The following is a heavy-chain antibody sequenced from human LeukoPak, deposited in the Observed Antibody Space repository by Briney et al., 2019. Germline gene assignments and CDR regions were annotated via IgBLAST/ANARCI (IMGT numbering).Heavy chain of an antibody. CDR2: IYYSGST. J-gene: IGHJ4*02. D-gene: IGHD7-27*01. CDR1: GGSISSGGSR. V-gene: IGHV4-31*03. Sequence: SETLSLTCNVSGGSISSGGSRWSWIRQHPGKGLEWIGYIYYSGSTYYNPSLESRLTMSVDTSKNQFSLHLTSVTAADTAVYYCARDWGTYFDYWGQGTRVTVSS. CDR3: ARDWGTYFDY.